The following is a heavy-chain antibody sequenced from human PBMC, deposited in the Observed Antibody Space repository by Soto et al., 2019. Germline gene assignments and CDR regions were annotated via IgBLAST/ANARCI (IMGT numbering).Heavy chain of an antibody. J-gene: IGHJ4*02. V-gene: IGHV6-1*01. CDR3: ARGFTNWPKGELDY. D-gene: IGHD1-1*01. CDR2: TYYKSKWYN. Sequence: SQTLALTCAISGYSVSGDSVAWNWARQSPSRGLEWLGRTYYKSKWYNDYAVIVKSRITISPDTSKNQFSLQLNSLTPEDTAVYYCARGFTNWPKGELDYWGQGTLVPSPQ. CDR1: GYSVSGDSVA.